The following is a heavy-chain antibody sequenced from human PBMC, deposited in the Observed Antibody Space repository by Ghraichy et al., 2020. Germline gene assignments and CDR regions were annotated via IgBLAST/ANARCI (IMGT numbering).Heavy chain of an antibody. CDR3: ARANLITYGFFDY. Sequence: GGSLRLTCAASGFTFSSYWMSWVRQAQGKGLEWVANIKQDGSEKYYVDSVKGRFTISRDNAKNSLYLQMNSLRAEDTAVYYCARANLITYGFFDYWGQGTLVTVSS. J-gene: IGHJ4*02. D-gene: IGHD4-17*01. CDR1: GFTFSSYW. CDR2: IKQDGSEK. V-gene: IGHV3-7*03.